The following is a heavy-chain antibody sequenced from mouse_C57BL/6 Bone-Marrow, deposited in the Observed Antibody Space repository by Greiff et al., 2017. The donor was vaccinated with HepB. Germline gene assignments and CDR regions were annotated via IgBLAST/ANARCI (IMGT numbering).Heavy chain of an antibody. CDR3: ARGFDGYYFDY. Sequence: VQLKESGAELARPGASVKLSCKASGYTFTSYGISWVKQRTGQGLVWIGEIYPRSGNTYYNEKFKGKATLTADKSSSTAYMELRSLPSEDSAVYFCARGFDGYYFDYWGQGTTLTVSS. CDR1: GYTFTSYG. CDR2: IYPRSGNT. V-gene: IGHV1-81*01. J-gene: IGHJ2*01. D-gene: IGHD2-3*01.